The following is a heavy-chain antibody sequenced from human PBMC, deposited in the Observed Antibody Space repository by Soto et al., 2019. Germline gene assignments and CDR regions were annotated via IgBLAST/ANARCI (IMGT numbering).Heavy chain of an antibody. CDR2: ISWNSGSI. V-gene: IGHV3-9*01. D-gene: IGHD3-22*01. Sequence: GGSLRLSCAASGFTFDDYAMHWVRQAPGKGLEWVSGISWNSGSIGYAESVKGRFTISRDNAKNSLYLQMNSLRAEDTTLYYCAKDLNYYDSSGSIDYWGQGTLVTVSS. J-gene: IGHJ4*02. CDR3: AKDLNYYDSSGSIDY. CDR1: GFTFDDYA.